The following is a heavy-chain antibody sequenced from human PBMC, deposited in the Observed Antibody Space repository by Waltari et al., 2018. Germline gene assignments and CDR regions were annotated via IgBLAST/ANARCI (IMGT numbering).Heavy chain of an antibody. V-gene: IGHV1-3*01. Sequence: QVQLVQSGAEVKKPGASVKVSCKASGYTFTSYAMHWVRQAPGQRLEWMGWINAGNGNTKYSQKFQGRVTITRDTSASTAYMELSSLRSEDTAVYYCARVPSSSGGYYFDYWGQGTLVTVSS. D-gene: IGHD6-19*01. CDR3: ARVPSSSGGYYFDY. CDR1: GYTFTSYA. J-gene: IGHJ4*02. CDR2: INAGNGNT.